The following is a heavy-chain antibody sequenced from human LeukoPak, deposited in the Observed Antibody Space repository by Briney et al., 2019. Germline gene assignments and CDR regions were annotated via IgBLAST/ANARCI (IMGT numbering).Heavy chain of an antibody. D-gene: IGHD6-13*01. V-gene: IGHV1-46*01. CDR1: GYTFTSYC. CDR2: INPSGGST. Sequence: ASVKVSCKASGYTFTSYCMHWVRQAPGQGLEWMGIINPSGGSTSYARKFQGRVTMTRDMSTSTVYMELSSLRSEDTAVYYCARAGKAAAGLPVPYYYYYMDVWGKGTTVTVSS. J-gene: IGHJ6*03. CDR3: ARAGKAAAGLPVPYYYYYMDV.